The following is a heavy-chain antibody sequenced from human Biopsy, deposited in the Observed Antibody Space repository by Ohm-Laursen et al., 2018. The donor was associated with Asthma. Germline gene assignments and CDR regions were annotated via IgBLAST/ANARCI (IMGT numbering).Heavy chain of an antibody. Sequence: SLRLSCTASGFTFSDYYMSWIRQAPGKGLEWVSYISTGGTTINYADSVKGRFTIPRDNAKNSLYLQLNSLRAGDTAVYHCARARSGNYFDYWGQGTLVTVSS. J-gene: IGHJ4*02. CDR3: ARARSGNYFDY. D-gene: IGHD5-12*01. CDR2: ISTGGTTI. V-gene: IGHV3-11*01. CDR1: GFTFSDYY.